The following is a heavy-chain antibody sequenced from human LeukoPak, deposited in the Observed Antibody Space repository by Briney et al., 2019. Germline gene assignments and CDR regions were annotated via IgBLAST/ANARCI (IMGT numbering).Heavy chain of an antibody. CDR2: IYYSGST. CDR1: GGSISSGDYY. Sequence: PSETLSLTCTVSGGSISSGDYYWSWIRQPPGKGLEWIGYIYYSGSTYYNPSLKSRVTISVDTSKNQFSLKLSSVTAADTAVYYCARGDSSSWFVLGWFDPWGQGTLVTVSS. D-gene: IGHD6-13*01. J-gene: IGHJ5*02. V-gene: IGHV4-30-4*01. CDR3: ARGDSSSWFVLGWFDP.